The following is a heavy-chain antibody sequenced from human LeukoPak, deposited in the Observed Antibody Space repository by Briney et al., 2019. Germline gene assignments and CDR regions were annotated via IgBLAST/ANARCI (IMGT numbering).Heavy chain of an antibody. CDR3: ARDDGFSCYSY. D-gene: IGHD3/OR15-3a*01. CDR1: GFTFSSYW. Sequence: GGSLRLSCAASGFTFSSYWMTWVRQAPGKGLEWVANMNLDGSEKYYVDSVKGRFIISRDNAKNSLFLQMNSLIAEDTAVCYCARDDGFSCYSYWGQGTLVTVSS. V-gene: IGHV3-7*01. CDR2: MNLDGSEK. J-gene: IGHJ4*02.